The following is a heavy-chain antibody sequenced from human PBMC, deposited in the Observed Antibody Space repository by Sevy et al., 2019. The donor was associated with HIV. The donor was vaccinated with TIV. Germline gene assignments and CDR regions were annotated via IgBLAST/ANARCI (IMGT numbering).Heavy chain of an antibody. CDR1: GGSFSGYY. V-gene: IGHV4-34*01. CDR3: ARGTGDSSGYYYFDY. Sequence: SETLSLTCAVYGGSFSGYYWSWIRQPPGKGLEWIGEINHSGSTNYNPSLKSRVTISVDTSKNQFSLKLSSVTAADTAVYYCARGTGDSSGYYYFDYWGHGTLVTVSS. D-gene: IGHD3-22*01. CDR2: INHSGST. J-gene: IGHJ4*01.